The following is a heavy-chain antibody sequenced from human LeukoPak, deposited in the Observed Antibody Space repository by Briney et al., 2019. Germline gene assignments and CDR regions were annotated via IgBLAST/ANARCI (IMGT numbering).Heavy chain of an antibody. J-gene: IGHJ2*01. CDR2: LEQDGIGQ. V-gene: IGHV3-7*01. CDR1: GFTVSDDA. CDR3: VRGMGWYFGL. D-gene: IGHD3-16*01. Sequence: PGGSLRLSCVVSGFTVSDDAMHWVRQVPGKGLEWVATLEQDGIGQVYVDSARGRSTIARDNAKNSLSLQMHSLRVEDTAVYYCVRGMGWYFGLWGRGSLVTVSS.